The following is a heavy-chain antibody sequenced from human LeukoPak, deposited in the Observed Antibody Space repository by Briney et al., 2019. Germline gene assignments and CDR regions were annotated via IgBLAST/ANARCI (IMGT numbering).Heavy chain of an antibody. D-gene: IGHD3-9*01. CDR3: ARDNSWLRHFDL. J-gene: IGHJ4*02. Sequence: PGGSLRLSCAASGFMVSNYAMHWVRQAPGKGLEWVAVTSFDGSNKHYADSVKGRFTISRDNSKSTLFLQMNSLRPEDTAVYFCARDNSWLRHFDLWGQGTLVTVSS. CDR2: TSFDGSNK. V-gene: IGHV3-30-3*01. CDR1: GFMVSNYA.